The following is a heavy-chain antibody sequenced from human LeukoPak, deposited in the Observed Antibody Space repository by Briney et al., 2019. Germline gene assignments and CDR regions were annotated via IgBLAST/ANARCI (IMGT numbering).Heavy chain of an antibody. CDR3: AKFKGHYGDSEYYFDS. V-gene: IGHV3-21*01. Sequence: GGSLRLSCAASGFTFSSYAMSWVRQAPGKGLEWVSCITGSSDYIFYADSVRGRFTISRDNAKNSLFLQMNSLRAEDTAVYYCAKFKGHYGDSEYYFDSWGQGTLVTVSS. CDR2: ITGSSDYI. D-gene: IGHD3-10*01. J-gene: IGHJ4*02. CDR1: GFTFSSYA.